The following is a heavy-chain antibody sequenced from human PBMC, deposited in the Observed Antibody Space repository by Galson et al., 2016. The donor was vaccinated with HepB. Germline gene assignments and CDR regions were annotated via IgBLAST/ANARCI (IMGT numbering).Heavy chain of an antibody. D-gene: IGHD2-8*01. J-gene: IGHJ4*02. CDR2: ISYDGSNK. V-gene: IGHV3-30*04. CDR3: ATGGGYCTNDNCYVHFES. CDR1: GFTFSNSA. Sequence: SLRLSCAASGFTFSNSAMHWVRQAPGRGLEWVAIISYDGSNKYYADSVKGRFTISRDNSQKMLYLQMNSLRGEDTAVYYCATGGGYCTNDNCYVHFESWGQGTLVTVSS.